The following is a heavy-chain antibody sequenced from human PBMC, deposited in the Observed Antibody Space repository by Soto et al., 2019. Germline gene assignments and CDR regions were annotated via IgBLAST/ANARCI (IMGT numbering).Heavy chain of an antibody. D-gene: IGHD3-22*01. CDR3: AKSRYSDSSGDFYDY. V-gene: IGHV4-59*01. Sequence: SETLSLTCTVSGASINDYYWSWIRQTPGKGLEWVGFMYYSETTKYNPSLKGRVNMSLDTSKNQVSLHLKSVTAADTAVYYCAKSRYSDSSGDFYDYWGQGTLVTVSS. CDR2: MYYSETT. CDR1: GASINDYY. J-gene: IGHJ4*02.